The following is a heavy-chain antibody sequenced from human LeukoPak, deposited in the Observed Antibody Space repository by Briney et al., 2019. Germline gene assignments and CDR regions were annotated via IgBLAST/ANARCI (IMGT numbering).Heavy chain of an antibody. D-gene: IGHD3-16*01. J-gene: IGHJ4*02. V-gene: IGHV3-21*01. CDR1: GFSFSDYS. CDR2: ITISSSII. CDR3: ARDLSDDYSLDY. Sequence: GGSLRLSCAASGFSFSDYSMNWVRQAPGKGLEWVSSITISSSIIYYADSVKGRFTISRDNAKNSLFLQMNSLRAEDTAVYYCARDLSDDYSLDYWGQGTLVSISS.